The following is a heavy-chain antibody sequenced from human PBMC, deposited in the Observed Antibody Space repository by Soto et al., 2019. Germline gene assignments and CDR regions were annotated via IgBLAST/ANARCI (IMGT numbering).Heavy chain of an antibody. J-gene: IGHJ4*02. Sequence: EVQLVESGGGLVKPGGSLRLSCAASDFAFNGAWMSWVRQAPGKGLEWVGRIKSKTDGETTDYAAPVKGRFTISRADSSNTLFLQMNSLKTEETAVYYCTTDGHFDSWGQGTLVTVSS. CDR1: DFAFNGAW. CDR3: TTDGHFDS. CDR2: IKSKTDGETT. V-gene: IGHV3-15*01.